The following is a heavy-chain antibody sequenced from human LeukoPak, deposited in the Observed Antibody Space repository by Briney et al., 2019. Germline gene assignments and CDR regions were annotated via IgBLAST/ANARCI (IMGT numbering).Heavy chain of an antibody. Sequence: ASVKVSCKASGYTFTGYYMHWVRQAPGHGLEWMGWINPNSGATNYAQKFQGRVTMTGDTSISTANMDLSRLISDDTAVYYCARELLGAGYGFDYWGQGTLVTVSS. CDR1: GYTFTGYY. CDR2: INPNSGAT. CDR3: ARELLGAGYGFDY. J-gene: IGHJ4*02. D-gene: IGHD3-16*01. V-gene: IGHV1-2*02.